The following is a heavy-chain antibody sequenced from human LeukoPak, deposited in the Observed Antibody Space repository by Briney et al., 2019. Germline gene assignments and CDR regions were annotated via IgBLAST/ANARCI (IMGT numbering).Heavy chain of an antibody. Sequence: PSETLSLTCTVSGGSISSSSYYWGWIRQPPGKGLEWIGTIHYRGNTYYNPSLKSRVAISVDTSKNQFSLKLSSVTAADTAVYYCARAAGYSAYYMDVWGKGTTVTVSS. CDR3: ARAAGYSAYYMDV. V-gene: IGHV4-39*07. CDR2: IHYRGNT. CDR1: GGSISSSSYY. J-gene: IGHJ6*03. D-gene: IGHD5-12*01.